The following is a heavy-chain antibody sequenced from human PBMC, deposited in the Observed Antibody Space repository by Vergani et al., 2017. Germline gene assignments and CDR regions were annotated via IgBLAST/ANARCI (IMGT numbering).Heavy chain of an antibody. V-gene: IGHV3-30*03. CDR1: GFTFSSYG. D-gene: IGHD6-6*01. J-gene: IGHJ6*03. CDR3: VSSGNEYSSSYYYMDV. CDR2: ISYVGSNK. Sequence: QVQLVESGGGAVQPGRSLRLSCAASGFTFSSYGMHWVRQAPGKGLEWVAVISYVGSNKYYADSVEGRVTISRDNSKNTLYLHMNSLRAEDTTVYYFVSSGNEYSSSYYYMDVWGKGTTVTVSS.